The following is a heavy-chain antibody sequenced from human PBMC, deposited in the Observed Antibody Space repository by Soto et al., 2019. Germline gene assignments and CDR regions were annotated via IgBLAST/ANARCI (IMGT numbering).Heavy chain of an antibody. Sequence: QVQLVQSGAEVKKPGSSVKVSCKASGGTFSSYTISWVRQAPGQGLEWMGRIIPILGIANYAQKFQGRVTITADKSTSTAYMELSSLRSEDTAVYYCARAKGGYYYLDYWGQGTLVTVSS. D-gene: IGHD3-22*01. CDR2: IIPILGIA. V-gene: IGHV1-69*02. CDR3: ARAKGGYYYLDY. J-gene: IGHJ4*02. CDR1: GGTFSSYT.